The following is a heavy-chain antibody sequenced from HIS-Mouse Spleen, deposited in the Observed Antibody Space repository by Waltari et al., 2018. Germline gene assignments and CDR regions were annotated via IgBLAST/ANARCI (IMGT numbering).Heavy chain of an antibody. J-gene: IGHJ2*01. CDR1: GFTVSSNY. Sequence: EVQLVESGGGLIQPGGSLRLSCAASGFTVSSNYMSWVRQAPGKGLEWVSVIYSGGSTYYADSVKGRFTISRDNYKNTMYLQMNSLRAEDTAVYYCARSLGASGVYWYFDLWGRGTLVTVSS. CDR2: IYSGGST. D-gene: IGHD3-16*01. CDR3: ARSLGASGVYWYFDL. V-gene: IGHV3-53*01.